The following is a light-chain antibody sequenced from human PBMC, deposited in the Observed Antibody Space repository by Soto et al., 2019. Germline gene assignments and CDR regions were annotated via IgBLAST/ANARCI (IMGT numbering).Light chain of an antibody. V-gene: IGKV3-20*01. Sequence: VVLTQSPATLSLSPGDRATLSCRASRHVYINALGWYQQKPGRTPTLLIYGASTRATDIPDRFSATGSGTDFSLTIGGVETEDSAVYDGQQYGGSPFTFGPGTRLEI. J-gene: IGKJ3*01. CDR3: QQYGGSPFT. CDR1: RHVYINA. CDR2: GAS.